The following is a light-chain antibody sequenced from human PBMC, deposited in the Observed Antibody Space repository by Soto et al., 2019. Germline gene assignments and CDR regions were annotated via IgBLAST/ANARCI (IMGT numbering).Light chain of an antibody. Sequence: EIVLTQSPATLSLSPGERATLSCRASQSVSSYLAWYQQKPGQAPRLLIYEASNRATGIPARFSGSGSGTDFTLTISSLEPEDFAVYYCQQRSNWPPFTFGPGTKGDIK. J-gene: IGKJ3*01. CDR2: EAS. V-gene: IGKV3-11*01. CDR3: QQRSNWPPFT. CDR1: QSVSSY.